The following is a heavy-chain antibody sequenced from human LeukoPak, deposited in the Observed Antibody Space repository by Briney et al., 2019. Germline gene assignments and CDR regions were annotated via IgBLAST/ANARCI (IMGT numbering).Heavy chain of an antibody. Sequence: ASVKVSCKASGYTFTSYGISWVRQAPGQGLEWMGWISAYNGNTNYAQKFQGRVTMTTDTSTSTAYMELRSVRSDDTAVYYCARDGSATYDFWSGSYPEWADYYYFYMDVWGKGTTVTVSS. CDR3: ARDGSATYDFWSGSYPEWADYYYFYMDV. D-gene: IGHD3-3*01. CDR2: ISAYNGNT. J-gene: IGHJ6*03. V-gene: IGHV1-18*01. CDR1: GYTFTSYG.